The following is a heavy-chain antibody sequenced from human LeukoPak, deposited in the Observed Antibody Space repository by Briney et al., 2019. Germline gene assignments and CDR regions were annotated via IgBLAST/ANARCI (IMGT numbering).Heavy chain of an antibody. Sequence: GGSLRLSCAASGFTFSNFAMSWVRQAPGKGLEWVSGISGSGDTTYYADSVKGRFTISRDNSKNTVYLQMNSLRAEDTAVYYCAKDRLASAGTAFNWFDPWGQGTPVTVSS. D-gene: IGHD6-13*01. CDR3: AKDRLASAGTAFNWFDP. CDR2: ISGSGDTT. V-gene: IGHV3-23*01. J-gene: IGHJ5*02. CDR1: GFTFSNFA.